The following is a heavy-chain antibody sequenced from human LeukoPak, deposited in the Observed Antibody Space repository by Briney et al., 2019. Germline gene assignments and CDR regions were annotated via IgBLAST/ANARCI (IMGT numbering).Heavy chain of an antibody. Sequence: PGGSLRLSCAASGFTFSSYAMSWVRQAPGNGLEWVSAISGSGGSTYYADSVKGRFTISRDNSKNTLYLQMNSLRAEDTAVYYCVSDYDYVWGSYRPPYFDYWGQGTLVTVSS. J-gene: IGHJ4*02. CDR1: GFTFSSYA. D-gene: IGHD3-16*02. V-gene: IGHV3-23*01. CDR2: ISGSGGST. CDR3: VSDYDYVWGSYRPPYFDY.